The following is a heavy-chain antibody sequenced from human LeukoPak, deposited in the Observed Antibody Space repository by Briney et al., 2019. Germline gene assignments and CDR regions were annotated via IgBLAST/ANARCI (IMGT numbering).Heavy chain of an antibody. CDR3: ARRSRRYDFWSGYVDV. CDR1: GYSFTSYW. D-gene: IGHD3-3*01. Sequence: GESLKISCKGSGYSFTSYWIGWVRQMPGKGLEWMGIIYPGDSDTRYSPSFQGQVTISAGKSISTAYLQWSSLKASDTAMYYCARRSRRYDFWSGYVDVWGKGTTVTVSS. CDR2: IYPGDSDT. J-gene: IGHJ6*04. V-gene: IGHV5-51*01.